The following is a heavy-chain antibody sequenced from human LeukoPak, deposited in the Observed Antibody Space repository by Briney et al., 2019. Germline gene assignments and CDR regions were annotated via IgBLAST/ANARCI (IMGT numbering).Heavy chain of an antibody. J-gene: IGHJ4*02. Sequence: PSETLSLTCTVSGGSISSSSYYWGWIRQPPGKGLEWIGSIYYSGSTNYNPSLKSRVTISVDTSKNQFSLKLSSVTAADTAVYYCASLIGIRYSYGNDKGVYYFDYWGQGTLVTVSS. CDR1: GGSISSSSYY. D-gene: IGHD5-18*01. CDR3: ASLIGIRYSYGNDKGVYYFDY. CDR2: IYYSGST. V-gene: IGHV4-39*07.